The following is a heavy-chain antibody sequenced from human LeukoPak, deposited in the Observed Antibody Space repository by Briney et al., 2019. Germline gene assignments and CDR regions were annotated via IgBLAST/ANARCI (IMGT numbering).Heavy chain of an antibody. D-gene: IGHD3/OR15-3a*01. V-gene: IGHV3-21*01. CDR2: ISSSSSYI. Sequence: GGSLRLSCAASGFTFSSYSMNWVRQAPGKGPEWVSSISSSSSYIYYADSVKGRFTISRDNAKNSLYLQMNSLRAEDTAVYYCARRHVGLVIIKPFDYWGQGTLVTVSP. J-gene: IGHJ4*02. CDR3: ARRHVGLVIIKPFDY. CDR1: GFTFSSYS.